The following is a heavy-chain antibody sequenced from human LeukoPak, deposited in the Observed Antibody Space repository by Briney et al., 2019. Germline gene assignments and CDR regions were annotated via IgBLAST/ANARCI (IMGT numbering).Heavy chain of an antibody. CDR3: AKELWVRRSWFDP. CDR2: ISNSGGST. V-gene: IGHV3-23*01. Sequence: GGSLRLSCAASGFTFSSYSMSWVRQAPGKGLEWVSGISNSGGSTYYADSVKGRFTISRDNSKNTLYLQMNSLRAEDTAVYYCAKELWVRRSWFDPWGQGTLVTVSS. J-gene: IGHJ5*02. CDR1: GFTFSSYS. D-gene: IGHD2-21*01.